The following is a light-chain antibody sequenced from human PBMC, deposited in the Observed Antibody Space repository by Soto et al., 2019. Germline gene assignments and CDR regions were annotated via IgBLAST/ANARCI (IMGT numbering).Light chain of an antibody. CDR1: SSDVGSYNL. CDR3: CSYAGSSTWV. CDR2: EGS. V-gene: IGLV2-23*01. J-gene: IGLJ3*02. Sequence: QSARTQPASVSGSPGQSITMSCTGTSSDVGSYNLVSWYQQHPGKAPKLMIYEGSKRPSGVSNRFSGSKSGNTASLKISGLQAEDEADYYCCSYAGSSTWVFGGGTKLTVL.